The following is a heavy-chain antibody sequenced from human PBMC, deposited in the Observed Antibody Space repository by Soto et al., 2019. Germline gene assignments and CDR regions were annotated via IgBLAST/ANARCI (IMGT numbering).Heavy chain of an antibody. J-gene: IGHJ3*01. V-gene: IGHV3-23*01. CDR2: ITESGVTA. D-gene: IGHD6-13*01. Sequence: PGGSLRLSCAASGFSFHANALSWVRQTPGKGLQWVSTITESGVTAYYADSVKGRFSISRDNVKAILYLQMSGLSVEDTAVYYCAKVPFSSSWNQDAFHVRGPGTMVTVSS. CDR1: GFSFHANA. CDR3: AKVPFSSSWNQDAFHV.